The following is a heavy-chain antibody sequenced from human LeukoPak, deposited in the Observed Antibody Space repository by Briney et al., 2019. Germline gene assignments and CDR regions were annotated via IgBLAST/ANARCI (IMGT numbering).Heavy chain of an antibody. J-gene: IGHJ2*01. CDR1: EFTFSTYS. CDR2: ISSGSTYI. V-gene: IGHV3-21*01. D-gene: IGHD6-13*01. CDR3: ARAGYSSTWYSRYFDL. Sequence: PGGSLRLSCAASEFTFSTYSMNWVRQAPGKGLEWVSSISSGSTYIYYADSVKGRFTISRDNAKNSLYLQMNSLRAGDTAVYYCARAGYSSTWYSRYFDLWGRGTLVTVSS.